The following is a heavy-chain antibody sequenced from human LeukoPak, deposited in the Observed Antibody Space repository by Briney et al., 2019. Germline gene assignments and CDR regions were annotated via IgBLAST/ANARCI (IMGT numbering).Heavy chain of an antibody. J-gene: IGHJ4*02. Sequence: ASVKVSCKASGYTFTGYYMHWVRQAPGQGLEWMGWINPNSGGTNYAQKFQGRVTMTRDTSISTAYMELSRLRSDDTAVYYCAREYYDFWSGYYTRYFDYWGQGTLVTVSS. CDR3: AREYYDFWSGYYTRYFDY. CDR1: GYTFTGYY. V-gene: IGHV1-2*02. D-gene: IGHD3-3*01. CDR2: INPNSGGT.